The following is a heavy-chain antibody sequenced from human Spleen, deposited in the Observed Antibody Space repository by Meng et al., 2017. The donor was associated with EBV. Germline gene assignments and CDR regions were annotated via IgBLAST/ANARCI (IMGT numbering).Heavy chain of an antibody. V-gene: IGHV3-30*01. CDR3: AIIPYSNA. Sequence: VQLVGSGGGLVQPGRSLRLSCATSGFSFTTYAIPWVRQAPGKGLEWVAVISGDGNNKYFADSVRGRFTISRDTVKNTVYVQMNSLRPDDTAIYYCAIIPYSNAWGLGTLVTVSS. CDR2: ISGDGNNK. CDR1: GFSFTTYA. J-gene: IGHJ5*02. D-gene: IGHD2/OR15-2a*01.